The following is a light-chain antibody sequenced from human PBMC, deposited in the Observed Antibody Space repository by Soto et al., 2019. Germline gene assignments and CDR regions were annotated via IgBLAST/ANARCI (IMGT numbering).Light chain of an antibody. Sequence: EIVMTQSPATLSVSPGESVSLSCRASRGVSTNLDWYQQKPGQAPRLLIHDASTRATGIPARFTGSGSGAEFTLTISSLQSEDFAIYYCLQYNAWPPAFGQGKRLEIK. V-gene: IGKV3-15*01. CDR3: LQYNAWPPA. CDR2: DAS. CDR1: RGVSTN. J-gene: IGKJ5*01.